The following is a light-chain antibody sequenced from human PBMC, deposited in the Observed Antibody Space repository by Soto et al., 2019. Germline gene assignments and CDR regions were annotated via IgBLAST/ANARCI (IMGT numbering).Light chain of an antibody. J-gene: IGKJ4*01. V-gene: IGKV3-11*01. Sequence: EIVLTQSPVTLSVSPGERATLSCRASQSVSNYLAWYQKKPGQGPRLVIYDGSNRATGIPPRFSGVGSGTDFTLTIISLEPEDSAVYYCQQRYIGPLTFGGGTKVEIK. CDR1: QSVSNY. CDR3: QQRYIGPLT. CDR2: DGS.